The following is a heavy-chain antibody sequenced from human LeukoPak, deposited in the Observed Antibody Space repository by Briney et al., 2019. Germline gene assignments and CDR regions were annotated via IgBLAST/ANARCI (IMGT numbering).Heavy chain of an antibody. CDR1: GFTLSNYG. J-gene: IGHJ6*03. V-gene: IGHV3-30*02. D-gene: IGHD3-9*01. CDR2: IRHDGGNK. Sequence: GGSLRLSCAASGFTLSNYGMHWVRQAPGKGLEWVAFIRHDGGNKYYADSVKGRFTISRDNAKNTLYLQMNSLRAEDTAVYYCAREYYDILTGYMYYYYYYMDVWGKGTTVTISS. CDR3: AREYYDILTGYMYYYYYYMDV.